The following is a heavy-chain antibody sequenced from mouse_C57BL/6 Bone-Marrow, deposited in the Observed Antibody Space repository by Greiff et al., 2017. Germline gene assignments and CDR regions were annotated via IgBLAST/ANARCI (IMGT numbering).Heavy chain of an antibody. Sequence: QVQLQQSGAELVKPGASVKLSCKASGYTFTSYWMQWVKQRPGQGLEWIGEIDPSDSYTNYNQKFKGKATLTVDTASSTAYMQHSSLTSEDSAVYYCARGGGSSSYYAMDYWGQGTSVTVSS. CDR2: IDPSDSYT. CDR3: ARGGGSSSYYAMDY. D-gene: IGHD1-1*01. V-gene: IGHV1-50*01. J-gene: IGHJ4*01. CDR1: GYTFTSYW.